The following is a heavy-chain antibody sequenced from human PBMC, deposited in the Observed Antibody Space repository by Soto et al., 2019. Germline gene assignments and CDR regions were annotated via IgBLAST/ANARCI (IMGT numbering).Heavy chain of an antibody. CDR3: ARHFNALVLRYFDWLLGNFDY. J-gene: IGHJ4*02. CDR1: GGSISSSSYY. CDR2: IYYSGST. D-gene: IGHD3-9*01. Sequence: QLQLQESGPGLVKPSETLSLTCTVSGGSISSSSYYWGWIRQPPGKGLEWIGSIYYSGSTYYNPSLKSRVTISVDTSKNQFSLKLSSVTAADTAVYYCARHFNALVLRYFDWLLGNFDYWGQGTLVTVSS. V-gene: IGHV4-39*01.